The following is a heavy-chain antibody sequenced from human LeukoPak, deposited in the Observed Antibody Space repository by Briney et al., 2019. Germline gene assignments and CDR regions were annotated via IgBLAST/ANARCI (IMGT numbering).Heavy chain of an antibody. V-gene: IGHV3-48*03. D-gene: IGHD3-10*01. CDR2: ISSSGSTI. CDR3: GRGSGVRTFDI. Sequence: GGSLRLSCAASGFTFSSYEMNWVRQAPGKGLEWVSYISSSGSTIYYVDSVKGRFTISRDNAKNSLYLQMNSLRAEDTAVYYCGRGSGVRTFDIWGQGTMVTVSS. J-gene: IGHJ3*02. CDR1: GFTFSSYE.